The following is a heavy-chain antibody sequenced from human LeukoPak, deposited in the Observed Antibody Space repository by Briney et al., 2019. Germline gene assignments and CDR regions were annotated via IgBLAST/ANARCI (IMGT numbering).Heavy chain of an antibody. D-gene: IGHD3-22*01. CDR2: IYYSGNT. CDR3: ASYYYDTSGYYRSFDY. V-gene: IGHV4-39*01. Sequence: SETLSLTCTVSGGSISSSTYYWGWIRQPPGKGLEWIGNIYYSGNTCYTPSLKSRVTISVDTSKNQFSLKLSSVTAADTAVYYCASYYYDTSGYYRSFDYWGQGTLVTVSS. CDR1: GGSISSSTYY. J-gene: IGHJ4*02.